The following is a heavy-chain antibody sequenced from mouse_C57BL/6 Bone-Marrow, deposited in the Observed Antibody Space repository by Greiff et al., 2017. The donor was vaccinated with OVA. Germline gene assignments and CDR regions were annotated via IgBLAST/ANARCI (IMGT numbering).Heavy chain of an antibody. D-gene: IGHD4-1*02. V-gene: IGHV1-64*01. CDR3: ARAPSQLGPFDY. CDR2: IHPNSGST. Sequence: VQLQQPGAELVKPGASVKLSCKASGYTFTSYWMHWVKQRPGQGLEWIGMIHPNSGSTNYNEKFKSKATLTVDKSSSTAYMQLSSLTSEDSAVYYCARAPSQLGPFDYWGQGTTLTVSS. J-gene: IGHJ2*01. CDR1: GYTFTSYW.